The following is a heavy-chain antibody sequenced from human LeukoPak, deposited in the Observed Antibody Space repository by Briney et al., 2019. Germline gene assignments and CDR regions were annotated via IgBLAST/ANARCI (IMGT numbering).Heavy chain of an antibody. Sequence: GGSLRLSCAASGFTFSSYAMNWVRQAPGKGLEWVSTVGANAGSTFYADSVKGRFTISRDNSKSMLYLQMNSLRAEDTAVYYGAKGPYYASGATPDYWGQGTLVTVSS. CDR2: VGANAGST. CDR1: GFTFSSYA. V-gene: IGHV3-23*01. D-gene: IGHD3-16*01. CDR3: AKGPYYASGATPDY. J-gene: IGHJ4*02.